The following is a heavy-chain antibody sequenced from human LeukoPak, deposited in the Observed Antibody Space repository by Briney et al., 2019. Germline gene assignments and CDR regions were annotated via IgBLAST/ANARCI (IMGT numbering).Heavy chain of an antibody. D-gene: IGHD6-13*01. Sequence: GGSLRLSCAASGFTFSSYEMNWVRQAPGKGLEWVSYISSSGGTMYYADSVKGRFTISRDNAKNSLYLQMNSLRAEDTAVYYCATDHLRGSSWLLFDYWGQGTLVTVSS. V-gene: IGHV3-48*03. CDR1: GFTFSSYE. J-gene: IGHJ4*02. CDR3: ATDHLRGSSWLLFDY. CDR2: ISSSGGTM.